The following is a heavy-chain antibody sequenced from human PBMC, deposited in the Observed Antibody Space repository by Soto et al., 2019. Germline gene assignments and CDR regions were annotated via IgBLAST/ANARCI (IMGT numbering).Heavy chain of an antibody. CDR2: INSAGRT. V-gene: IGHV3-66*01. Sequence: PGGSLRLSCAASGFTFDDYGMSWVRQAPGKGLEWVSAINSAGRTFFADSVKGRFTISRDDSKNTLYLQMNSLRVEDTATYYCVRENYYYGMDVWGQRTAVTVS. J-gene: IGHJ6*02. CDR3: VRENYYYGMDV. CDR1: GFTFDDYG.